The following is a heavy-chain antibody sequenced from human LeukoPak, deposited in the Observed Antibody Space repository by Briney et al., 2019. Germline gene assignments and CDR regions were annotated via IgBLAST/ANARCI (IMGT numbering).Heavy chain of an antibody. J-gene: IGHJ4*02. CDR2: ISISGENT. CDR3: ARLISTSSSRFSDY. V-gene: IGHV3-23*01. D-gene: IGHD6-6*01. Sequence: PGGSLRLSCATSGFTFSSYAMSWVRQAPGKGLEWVSAISISGENTYYADSVKGRFTISRDTSRNTLSLQMHSLRAEDTAVYYCARLISTSSSRFSDYWGQGTLVTVSS. CDR1: GFTFSSYA.